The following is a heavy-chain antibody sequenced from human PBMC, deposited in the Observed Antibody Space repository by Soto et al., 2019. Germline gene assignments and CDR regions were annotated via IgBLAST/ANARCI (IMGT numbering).Heavy chain of an antibody. V-gene: IGHV1-2*02. CDR3: ARGTPNDGRQKSAFDI. J-gene: IGHJ3*02. CDR2: INPKNGDT. Sequence: GASVKVSCKASGYTLTGFHIHWMRQAPGQGLEWMAWINPKNGDTDYSQKFQGIIILTRDTSISTAYMELSGLSSDDTAMYYCARGTPNDGRQKSAFDIWGQGTMVTVSS. D-gene: IGHD3-22*01. CDR1: GYTLTGFH.